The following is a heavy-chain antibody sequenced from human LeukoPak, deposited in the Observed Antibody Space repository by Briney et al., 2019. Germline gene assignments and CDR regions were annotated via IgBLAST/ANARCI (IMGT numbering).Heavy chain of an antibody. V-gene: IGHV3-23*01. CDR2: IGAGGEVT. J-gene: IGHJ4*02. CDR1: GVSFSNYA. Sequence: GGSLRLSCAASGVSFSNYAMSWVRQAPGKGLEWVSSIGAGGEVTYYADSVKGRFTLSRDNSKNTLYLQMNSLRSEDTAVYFCAREIGLLDYWGQGILVTVSS. CDR3: AREIGLLDY. D-gene: IGHD5/OR15-5a*01.